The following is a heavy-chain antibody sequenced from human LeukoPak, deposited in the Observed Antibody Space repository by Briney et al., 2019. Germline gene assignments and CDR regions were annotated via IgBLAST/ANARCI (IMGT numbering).Heavy chain of an antibody. CDR3: ARGPDSSGYYDPFDY. D-gene: IGHD3-22*01. CDR2: INHSGST. J-gene: IGHJ4*02. Sequence: TSETLSLTCAVYGGSFSGYYWSWIRQPPGKGLEWIGEINHSGSTNYNPSLKSRVTISVDTSKNQFSLKLSSVTAADTAVYYCARGPDSSGYYDPFDYWGQGTLVTVSS. V-gene: IGHV4-34*01. CDR1: GGSFSGYY.